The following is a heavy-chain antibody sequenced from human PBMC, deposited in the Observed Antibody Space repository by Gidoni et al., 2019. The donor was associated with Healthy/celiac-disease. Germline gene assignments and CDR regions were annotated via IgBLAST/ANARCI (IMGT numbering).Heavy chain of an antibody. J-gene: IGHJ5*02. Sequence: QVQLQESGPGLVKPSETLSLTCTVSGGSISSYYWSWIRQPAGKGLEWIGRIYTSGSTNYNPSLKSRVTMSVDTSKNQFSLKLSSVTAADTAVYYCARVPPQAGFGNWFDPWGQGTLVTVSS. CDR2: IYTSGST. CDR3: ARVPPQAGFGNWFDP. V-gene: IGHV4-4*07. D-gene: IGHD3-10*01. CDR1: GGSISSYY.